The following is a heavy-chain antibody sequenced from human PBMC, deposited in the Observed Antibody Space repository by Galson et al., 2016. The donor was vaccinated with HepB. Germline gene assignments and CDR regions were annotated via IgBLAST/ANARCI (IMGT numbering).Heavy chain of an antibody. V-gene: IGHV3-23*01. CDR2: VSGSGDNT. Sequence: SLRLSCAASGFTFSAVAMSWVRQAPGKGLEWVSTVSGSGDNTYYADSVKGRFTISRDNAKDSLYLQMNSLRVEDTAVYYCARGEYSSGWETDYWGQGTLVTVSS. J-gene: IGHJ4*02. CDR3: ARGEYSSGWETDY. CDR1: GFTFSAVA. D-gene: IGHD6-19*01.